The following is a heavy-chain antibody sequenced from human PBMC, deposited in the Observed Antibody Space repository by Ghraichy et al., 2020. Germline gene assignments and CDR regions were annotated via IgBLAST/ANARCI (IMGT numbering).Heavy chain of an antibody. Sequence: SVKVSYKASGGTFSSYAISWVRQAPGQGLEWMGGIIPIFGTANYAQKFQGRVTITADESTSTAYMELSSLRSEDTAVYYCARDNYVGYYFDYWGQGTLVTVSS. CDR2: IIPIFGTA. D-gene: IGHD3-16*01. V-gene: IGHV1-69*13. J-gene: IGHJ4*02. CDR3: ARDNYVGYYFDY. CDR1: GGTFSSYA.